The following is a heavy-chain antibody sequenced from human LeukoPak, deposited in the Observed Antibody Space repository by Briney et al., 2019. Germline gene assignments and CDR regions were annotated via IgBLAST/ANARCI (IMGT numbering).Heavy chain of an antibody. V-gene: IGHV3-7*04. D-gene: IGHD1-7*01. CDR3: ARGINWNYGFDP. CDR2: IKQDASEK. Sequence: GGSLRLSCAASGFTFISYWMSWVRQAPGKGLEWVANIKQDASEKYYVDSVKGRFTISRDNAKNSLYLQMNSLRAEDTAVYYCARGINWNYGFDPWGQGTLVTVSS. CDR1: GFTFISYW. J-gene: IGHJ5*02.